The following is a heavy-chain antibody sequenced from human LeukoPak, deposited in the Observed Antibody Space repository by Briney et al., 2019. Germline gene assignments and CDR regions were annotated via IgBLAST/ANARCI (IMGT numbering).Heavy chain of an antibody. CDR1: GFTFSSYW. Sequence: PGGSLRLSCAASGFTFSSYWMHWVRQAPGKGLVWVSRINSDGSSTSYAYSVKGRFTISRDNAKNTLYLQMNSLRAEDTAVYYCARGLGGSYYAVDAFDIWGQGTMVTVSS. D-gene: IGHD1-26*01. J-gene: IGHJ3*02. V-gene: IGHV3-74*01. CDR3: ARGLGGSYYAVDAFDI. CDR2: INSDGSST.